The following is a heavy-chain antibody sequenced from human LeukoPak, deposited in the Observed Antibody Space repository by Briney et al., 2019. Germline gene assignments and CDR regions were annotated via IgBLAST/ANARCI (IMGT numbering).Heavy chain of an antibody. CDR1: GGPISSYY. J-gene: IGHJ4*02. Sequence: SETLSLTCSVSGGPISSYYWSWIRRPPGKGLEWIGYIYYSGSTKYNPSLKSRVTISVDTSNNQFSLRLSSVTAADTAVYYCASYVAADGSHYFDYWGQGTLVTVSS. D-gene: IGHD6-13*01. V-gene: IGHV4-59*01. CDR3: ASYVAADGSHYFDY. CDR2: IYYSGST.